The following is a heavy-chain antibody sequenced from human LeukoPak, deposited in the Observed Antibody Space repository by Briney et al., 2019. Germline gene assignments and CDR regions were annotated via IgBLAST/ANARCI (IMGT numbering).Heavy chain of an antibody. Sequence: ASVKVSCKASGYTFTSYGITWVRQAPGQGLECVAWISAYSGNTNYAHQKLQGRVTLTRDTSTSTAYMELTSLRSDDTAVFYCARAPQVCTSTSCPLGYWGQGTLVTVSS. D-gene: IGHD2-2*01. CDR2: ISAYSGNT. J-gene: IGHJ4*02. V-gene: IGHV1-18*01. CDR1: GYTFTSYG. CDR3: ARAPQVCTSTSCPLGY.